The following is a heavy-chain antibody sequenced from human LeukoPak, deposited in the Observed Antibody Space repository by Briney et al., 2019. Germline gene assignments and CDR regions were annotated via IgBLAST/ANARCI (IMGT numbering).Heavy chain of an antibody. V-gene: IGHV4-34*01. Sequence: SETLSLTCAVYGGSFSGYYWSWIRQPPGKGLEWIGSIYHSGSTYYNPSLKSRVTISVDTSKNQFSLKLSSVTAADTAVYYCARHRTTVTPAYFDYWGQGTLVTVSS. CDR1: GGSFSGYY. CDR2: IYHSGST. D-gene: IGHD4-11*01. J-gene: IGHJ4*02. CDR3: ARHRTTVTPAYFDY.